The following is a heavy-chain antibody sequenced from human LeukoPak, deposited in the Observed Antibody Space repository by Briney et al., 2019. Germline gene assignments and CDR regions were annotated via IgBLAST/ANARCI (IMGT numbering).Heavy chain of an antibody. CDR3: ARDYSGYDI. D-gene: IGHD5-12*01. CDR2: IYPGDSDT. CDR1: GYIFTAYW. V-gene: IGHV5-51*01. J-gene: IGHJ4*02. Sequence: GESLKISCKGSGYIFTAYWIAWVRQMPGKGLEWMGIIYPGDSDTTYSPSFQGQVTISADRSVSTAYLQWCSLKTSDSAKYYCARDYSGYDIWGQGTLVTVSS.